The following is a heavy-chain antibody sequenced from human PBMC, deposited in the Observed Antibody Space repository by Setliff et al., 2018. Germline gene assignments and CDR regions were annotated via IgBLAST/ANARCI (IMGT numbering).Heavy chain of an antibody. CDR3: ARGGTYRYFDY. CDR2: VFYNGAA. J-gene: IGHJ4*02. V-gene: IGHV4-59*01. Sequence: LSLTCTVSGDSISDASIMAWIRQPPGKGLEFIGYVFYNGAAKYDPSLKSRVTMSVDTSKTQSSLKLNSMTTADTAVYYCARGGTYRYFDYWGQGALVTVSS. CDR1: GDSISDAS.